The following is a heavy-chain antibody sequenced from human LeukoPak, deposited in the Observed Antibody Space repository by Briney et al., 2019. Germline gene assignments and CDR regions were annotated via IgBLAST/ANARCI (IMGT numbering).Heavy chain of an antibody. CDR1: GGYISSYY. Sequence: SETLSLTCTVSGGYISSYYWSWIRQPPGKGLEWIGYVYYSGSTNYNPSLKSRVTISVDTSKNQFSLKLSSVTAADTAVYYCTRGLTYYDFLTGYYTFPYFDYWGQGTLVTVSS. D-gene: IGHD3-9*01. CDR2: VYYSGST. J-gene: IGHJ4*02. V-gene: IGHV4-59*01. CDR3: TRGLTYYDFLTGYYTFPYFDY.